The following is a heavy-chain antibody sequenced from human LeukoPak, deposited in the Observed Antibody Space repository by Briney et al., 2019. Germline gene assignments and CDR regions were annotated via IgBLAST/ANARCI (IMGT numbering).Heavy chain of an antibody. J-gene: IGHJ5*02. CDR1: GFTVSSNY. D-gene: IGHD3-10*01. CDR2: IYSGGSI. Sequence: GGSLRLSCAASGFTVSSNYMSWVRQAPGKGLEWVSVIYSGGSIYYADSVKGRFTISRDNSKNTLYLQMNSLRAEDTAVYYCARGAYGSGSYGDNWFDPWGQGTLVTVSS. CDR3: ARGAYGSGSYGDNWFDP. V-gene: IGHV3-66*01.